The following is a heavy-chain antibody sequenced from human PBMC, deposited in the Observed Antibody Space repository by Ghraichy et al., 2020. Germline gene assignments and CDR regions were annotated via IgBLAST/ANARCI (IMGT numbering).Heavy chain of an antibody. D-gene: IGHD3-10*01. V-gene: IGHV3-23*01. CDR2: ITDGGGGT. CDR1: GFTFSNYA. CDR3: AKDDYGSGSYYTLSFDY. J-gene: IGHJ4*02. Sequence: LSLTCAASGFTFSNYAMSWVRQAPGKGLEWVSSITDGGGGTDYADSVKGRFTISRDNSKKTLYLQMNGLRAEDTAVYYCAKDDYGSGSYYTLSFDYWGQGTLVTVSS.